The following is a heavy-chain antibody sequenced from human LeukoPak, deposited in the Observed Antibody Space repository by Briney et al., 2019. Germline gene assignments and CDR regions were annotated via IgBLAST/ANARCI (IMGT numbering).Heavy chain of an antibody. CDR3: AKGHSSWDYHGMDV. V-gene: IGHV3-23*01. J-gene: IGHJ6*02. CDR2: IRGRGTVT. CDR1: GFTFSNYA. Sequence: GGSLSLSCAPSGFTFSNYAMDWVRPAPGKGLEWVASIRGRGTVTYYVDSVKGRFTICRDNSKKTLNLQRTSLTVDDTAVYDCAKGHSSWDYHGMDVWGQGTTVTVSS. D-gene: IGHD6-13*01.